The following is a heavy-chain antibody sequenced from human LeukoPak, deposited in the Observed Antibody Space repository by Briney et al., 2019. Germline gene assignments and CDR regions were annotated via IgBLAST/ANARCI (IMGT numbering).Heavy chain of an antibody. CDR2: INEVGSAT. D-gene: IGHD3-10*02. J-gene: IGHJ4*02. CDR1: GFTFSIYW. CDR3: VRDMFGGRDY. V-gene: IGHV3-74*01. Sequence: GGSLRLSCAASGFTFSIYWMHWVRQVPGKGLAWVSRINEVGSATSNADSVKGRFTISRDNAKNALYLQMNSLRAEDTAVYYCVRDMFGGRDYWGQGTLVTVSS.